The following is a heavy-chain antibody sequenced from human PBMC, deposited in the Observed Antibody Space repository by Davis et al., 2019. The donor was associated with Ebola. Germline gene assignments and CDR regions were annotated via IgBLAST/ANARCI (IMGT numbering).Heavy chain of an antibody. CDR1: GDSISSYY. CDR2: IYYSGST. CDR3: ARLAIVGATLDY. D-gene: IGHD1-26*01. J-gene: IGHJ4*02. V-gene: IGHV4-59*01. Sequence: PSETLSLTCTVSGDSISSYYWSWIWQPPGKGLDWIGNIYYSGSTNYNPSLKSRLTISVDTSRSQFSLKLSSVTAADTAVYYCARLAIVGATLDYWGQGTLVTVSS.